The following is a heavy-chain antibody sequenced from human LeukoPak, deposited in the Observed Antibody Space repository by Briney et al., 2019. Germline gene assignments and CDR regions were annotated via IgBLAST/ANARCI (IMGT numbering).Heavy chain of an antibody. J-gene: IGHJ4*02. CDR2: ISGSGGST. V-gene: IGHV3-23*01. CDR3: ARALRAYYFDD. CDR1: GCTFSSYA. Sequence: GGSLRLSCAASGCTFSSYAMSWVRQAPGKGLEWVSAISGSGGSTYYADSVKGRFTISRDNAKNSLFLQMNSLRAEDTAVYYCARALRAYYFDDWGQGTLVTVSS.